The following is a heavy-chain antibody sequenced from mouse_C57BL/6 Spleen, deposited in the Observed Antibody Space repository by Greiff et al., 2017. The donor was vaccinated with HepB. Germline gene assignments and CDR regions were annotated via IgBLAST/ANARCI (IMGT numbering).Heavy chain of an antibody. J-gene: IGHJ4*01. Sequence: EVMLVESGGGLVQPGGSLKLSCAASGFTFSDYGMAWVRQAPRKWPEWVAFISNLAYSIYYADTVTGRFTISRENAKNTLYLEMSSLRSEDTAMYYCARHEDYYGSSPYYAMDYWGQGTSVTVSS. V-gene: IGHV5-15*01. CDR1: GFTFSDYG. D-gene: IGHD1-1*01. CDR3: ARHEDYYGSSPYYAMDY. CDR2: ISNLAYSI.